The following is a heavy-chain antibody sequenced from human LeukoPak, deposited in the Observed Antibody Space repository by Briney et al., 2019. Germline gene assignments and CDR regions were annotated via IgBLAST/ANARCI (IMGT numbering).Heavy chain of an antibody. CDR1: GFTFNNYA. V-gene: IGHV3-23*01. Sequence: GGSLRLSCAASGFTFNNYAMTWVRQAPGKGLAWVSAISGGGDTTYYADSVKGRFTISRDNSKNTLHLQMSSLRAEDTALYYCVKDRCDRATCPEVWGQGTLVTVSS. D-gene: IGHD1-14*01. CDR3: VKDRCDRATCPEV. CDR2: ISGGGDTT. J-gene: IGHJ4*02.